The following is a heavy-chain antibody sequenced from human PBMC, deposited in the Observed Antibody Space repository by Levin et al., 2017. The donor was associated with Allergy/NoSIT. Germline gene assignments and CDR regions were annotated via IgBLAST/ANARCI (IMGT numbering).Heavy chain of an antibody. CDR2: IYYSGNT. CDR1: GGSISSYY. Sequence: SETLSLTCTVSGGSISSYYWSWIRQPPGKGLEWIGYIYYSGNTNYNPSLKSRVTISVDTSKNQFFLKLRSVTAADTAMYHCAGGGVYGRFDYWGQGTLVTVSS. V-gene: IGHV4-59*01. J-gene: IGHJ4*02. CDR3: AGGGVYGRFDY. D-gene: IGHD2-8*01.